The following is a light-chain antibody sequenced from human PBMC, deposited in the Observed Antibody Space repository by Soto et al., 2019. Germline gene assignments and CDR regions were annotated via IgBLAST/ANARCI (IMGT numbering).Light chain of an antibody. CDR2: AAS. CDR3: QQGLSFPIT. CDR1: QDVSTW. V-gene: IGKV1-12*01. J-gene: IGKJ5*01. Sequence: DIPMTQSPSSVSASVGDTVTITCRASQDVSTWLAWYQQRPGKAPNLLIYAASSLQIGVPSRFSGSGSGTDFTLPIAGLQPEDFATYYCQQGLSFPITFGQGTRLDI.